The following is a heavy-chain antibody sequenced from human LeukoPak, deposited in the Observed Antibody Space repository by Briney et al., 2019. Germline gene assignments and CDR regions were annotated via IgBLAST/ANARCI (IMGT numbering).Heavy chain of an antibody. J-gene: IGHJ4*02. Sequence: GGSLRLSCTASGFILRDYGMHWVRQAPGKGLEWVAFVRFGGSGKYYADSVKGRFIISRDDSENTLYLQLNSLRVEDTGLYYCAKEGGVGGLDYWGQGTLVTVSA. CDR3: AKEGGVGGLDY. CDR2: VRFGGSGK. V-gene: IGHV3-30*02. CDR1: GFILRDYG. D-gene: IGHD3-16*01.